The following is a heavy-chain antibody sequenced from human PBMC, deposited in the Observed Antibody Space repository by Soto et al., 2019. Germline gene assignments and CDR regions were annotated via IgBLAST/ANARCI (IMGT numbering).Heavy chain of an antibody. J-gene: IGHJ3*02. Sequence: QVQLEQSGAEVKKPGSSVKVSCKASGGTLSDHGVAWLRQAPGQGLEWMGGTIPVFNTAKYAQKFQGRFTVTADKFTNIAYMELSSLRSEDTAFYFCARGVYGSGNYYTGPSAFDIWGQGTMVIVSS. D-gene: IGHD3-10*01. CDR2: TIPVFNTA. V-gene: IGHV1-69*06. CDR1: GGTLSDHG. CDR3: ARGVYGSGNYYTGPSAFDI.